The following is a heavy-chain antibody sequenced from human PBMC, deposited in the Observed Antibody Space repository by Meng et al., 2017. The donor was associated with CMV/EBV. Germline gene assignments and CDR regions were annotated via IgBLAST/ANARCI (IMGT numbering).Heavy chain of an antibody. CDR3: ARRDDFWSGYLN. Sequence: GSLRLSCAVYGGSFSGYYWSWIRQPPGKGLEWIGEINHSGSTNYNPSLKSRVTISVDTSKNQFSLKLSSVTAADTAVYYCARRDDFWSGYLNWGQGTLVTVSS. V-gene: IGHV4-34*01. CDR2: INHSGST. D-gene: IGHD3-3*01. CDR1: GGSFSGYY. J-gene: IGHJ4*02.